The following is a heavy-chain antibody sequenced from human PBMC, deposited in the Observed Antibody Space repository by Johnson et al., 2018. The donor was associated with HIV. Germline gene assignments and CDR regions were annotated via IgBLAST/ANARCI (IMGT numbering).Heavy chain of an antibody. CDR2: ISYDGSNK. V-gene: IGHV3-30-3*01. CDR3: AREGAAAGPTDAFDI. D-gene: IGHD6-13*01. Sequence: QEKLVESGGGVVQPGRSLRLSCAASGFTFSSYAMHWVRQAPGKGLEWVAVISYDGSNKYYADSVKGRLTISRDNSKNTLYLQMNSLRAEDTAVYYCAREGAAAGPTDAFDIWGPGTMVTVSS. CDR1: GFTFSSYA. J-gene: IGHJ3*02.